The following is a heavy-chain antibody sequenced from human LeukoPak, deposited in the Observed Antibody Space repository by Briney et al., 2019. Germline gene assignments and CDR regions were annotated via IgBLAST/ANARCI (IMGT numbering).Heavy chain of an antibody. CDR1: GFTFSSYS. CDR2: ISSSSSYI. J-gene: IGHJ3*02. V-gene: IGHV3-21*01. CDR3: ARGGSSWDFAFDI. D-gene: IGHD6-13*01. Sequence: GGSLRLSCATSGFTFSSYSMNWVRQAPGKGLEWVSFISSSSSYIYYADSVKGRFTISRDNAKNSLYLQMNSLRAEDTAVYYCARGGSSWDFAFDIWGQGTMVTVSS.